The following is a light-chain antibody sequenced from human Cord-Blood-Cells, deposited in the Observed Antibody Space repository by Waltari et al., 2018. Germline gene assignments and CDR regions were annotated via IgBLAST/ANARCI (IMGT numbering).Light chain of an antibody. V-gene: IGKV1-9*01. J-gene: IGKJ2*01. Sequence: DIQLTHSPSFLSASVGDRVTITCRASQGISSYLAWYQQKPGKAPKLLIYAASTLQSGVPSRFSGSGSVTDFTLTISSLQPEDFATYYCQQLNSYPYTFGQGTKLEIK. CDR3: QQLNSYPYT. CDR2: AAS. CDR1: QGISSY.